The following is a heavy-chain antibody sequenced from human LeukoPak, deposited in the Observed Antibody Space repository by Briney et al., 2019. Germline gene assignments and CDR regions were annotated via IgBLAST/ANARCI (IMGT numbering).Heavy chain of an antibody. J-gene: IGHJ5*02. Sequence: WGSLRLSCAASGFTFSSYAMSWVRQAPGKGLEWVSAISGSGGSTYYADSVKGRFTISRDNSKNTLYLQMNSLRAEDTAVYYCAKGADYGDYVAYTNWFDPWGQGTLVTVSS. CDR2: ISGSGGST. CDR3: AKGADYGDYVAYTNWFDP. CDR1: GFTFSSYA. D-gene: IGHD4-17*01. V-gene: IGHV3-23*01.